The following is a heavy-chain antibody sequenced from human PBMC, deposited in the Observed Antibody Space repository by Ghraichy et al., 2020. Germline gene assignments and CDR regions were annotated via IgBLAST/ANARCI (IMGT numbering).Heavy chain of an antibody. V-gene: IGHV3-53*01. Sequence: GGSLRLSCAASGFTVSSNYMSWVRQAPGKGLEWVSVIYSGGSTYYADSVKGRFTISRDNSKNTLYLQMNSLRAEDTAVYYCARDQVPYVVNGMDVWGQGTTVTVSS. CDR3: ARDQVPYVVNGMDV. CDR2: IYSGGST. CDR1: GFTVSSNY. D-gene: IGHD3-10*02. J-gene: IGHJ6*02.